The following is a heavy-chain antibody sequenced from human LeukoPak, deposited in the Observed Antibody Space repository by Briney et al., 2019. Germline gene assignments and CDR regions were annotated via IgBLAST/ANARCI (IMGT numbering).Heavy chain of an antibody. CDR3: ARCSAIQLWLYY. CDR1: GGSFRGYY. D-gene: IGHD5-18*01. J-gene: IGHJ4*02. CDR2: INHSGST. V-gene: IGHV4-34*01. Sequence: SETLSLTCAVYGGSFRGYYWSWIRQPPGKGLEWIGEINHSGSTNYNPSLKSRVTISVDTSKNQFSLKLSSVTAADTAVYYCARCSAIQLWLYYWGQGTLVTVSS.